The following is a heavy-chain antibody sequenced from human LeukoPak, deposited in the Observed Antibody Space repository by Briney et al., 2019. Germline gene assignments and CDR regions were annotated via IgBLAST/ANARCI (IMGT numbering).Heavy chain of an antibody. V-gene: IGHV1-69*13. CDR1: GGTFSSYA. Sequence: ASVKVSCKASGGTFSSYAISWVRQAPGQGLEWMGGIIPIFGTANYAQKFQGRVTITADESTSTAYMELSSLRSEDTTVYYCARWGNYYFDYWGQGTLVTVSS. CDR3: ARWGNYYFDY. D-gene: IGHD3-16*01. J-gene: IGHJ4*02. CDR2: IIPIFGTA.